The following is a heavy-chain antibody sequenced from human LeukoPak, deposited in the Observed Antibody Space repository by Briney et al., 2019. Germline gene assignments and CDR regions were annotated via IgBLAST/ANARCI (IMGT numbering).Heavy chain of an antibody. Sequence: ASVNVSCKASGYTFTGYYMHWVRQAPGQGLEWMGWINPNSGGTNYAQKLQGRVTMTRDTSISTASMELRRLRSDDTAVYYCARDAAAPSNFWFDPWGQGTLVTVSS. D-gene: IGHD6-13*01. V-gene: IGHV1-2*02. J-gene: IGHJ5*02. CDR1: GYTFTGYY. CDR3: ARDAAAPSNFWFDP. CDR2: INPNSGGT.